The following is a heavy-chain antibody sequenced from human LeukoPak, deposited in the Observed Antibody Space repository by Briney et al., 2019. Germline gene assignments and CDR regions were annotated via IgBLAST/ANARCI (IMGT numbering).Heavy chain of an antibody. Sequence: QPGGSLRLSCAASAFTFSSYAMSWVRQAPGKGLEWVSTVSGSGGNTYYADSVKGRFTISRDNSKNTLYLQMNSLRAEDTAVYCCAKGRSGYCSSTRCYAFDFWGQGTLVTVSS. CDR3: AKGRSGYCSSTRCYAFDF. V-gene: IGHV3-23*01. CDR1: AFTFSSYA. CDR2: VSGSGGNT. D-gene: IGHD2-2*01. J-gene: IGHJ4*02.